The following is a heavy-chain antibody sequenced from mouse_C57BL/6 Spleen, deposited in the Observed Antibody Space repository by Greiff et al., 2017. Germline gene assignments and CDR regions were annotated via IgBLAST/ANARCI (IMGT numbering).Heavy chain of an antibody. CDR3: ARGYEYDASYYFDY. J-gene: IGHJ2*01. CDR1: GFTFSSYG. V-gene: IGHV5-6*01. Sequence: EVKLVESGGDLVKPGGSLKLSCAASGFTFSSYGMSWVRQTPDKRLEWVATISSGGSYTYYPDSVKGRFTISRDNAKNTLYLQMSSLKSEDTAMYYWARGYEYDASYYFDYWGQGTTLTVSS. D-gene: IGHD2-4*01. CDR2: ISSGGSYT.